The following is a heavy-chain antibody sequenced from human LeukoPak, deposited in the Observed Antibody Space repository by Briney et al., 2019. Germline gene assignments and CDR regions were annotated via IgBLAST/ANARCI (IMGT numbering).Heavy chain of an antibody. Sequence: GGSLRLSCAASGFTFSSYVMSWVRQVPGKGLEWVSAISGSGGSTYYADSVKGRFTISRDNSKNTVYLQMNSLRAEDTAVYYCTKRGYCGGDCYTFDSWGQGTLVTVSS. D-gene: IGHD2-21*02. J-gene: IGHJ4*02. CDR1: GFTFSSYV. CDR2: ISGSGGST. V-gene: IGHV3-23*01. CDR3: TKRGYCGGDCYTFDS.